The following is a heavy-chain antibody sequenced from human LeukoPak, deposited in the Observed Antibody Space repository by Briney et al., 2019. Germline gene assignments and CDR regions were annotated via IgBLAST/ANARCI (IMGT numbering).Heavy chain of an antibody. CDR1: GLTFSSYG. J-gene: IGHJ6*03. Sequence: PGGSLRPSCAASGLTFSSYGMHWVRQAPGKGLEWVAVISYDGSNKYYADSVKGRFTISRDNSKNTLYLQMNSLRAEDTAVYYCAKDPPGRYYYYMDVWGKGTTVTVSS. D-gene: IGHD3-16*01. V-gene: IGHV3-30*18. CDR3: AKDPPGRYYYYMDV. CDR2: ISYDGSNK.